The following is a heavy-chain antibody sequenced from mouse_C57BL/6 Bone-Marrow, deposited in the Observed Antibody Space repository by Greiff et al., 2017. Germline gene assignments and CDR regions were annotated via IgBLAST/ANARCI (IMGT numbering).Heavy chain of an antibody. Sequence: QVTLKESGPGILQSSQTLSLTCSFSGFSLSTSGMGVSWIRQPSGKGLEWLAHIYWDDDKRYTPFLKSRPTISKDTSRTQVYLKITSVDTADTATNYCARRRCGGFAYWGQGTLVTVSA. V-gene: IGHV8-12*01. CDR3: ARRRCGGFAY. CDR1: GFSLSTSGMG. CDR2: IYWDDDK. J-gene: IGHJ3*01.